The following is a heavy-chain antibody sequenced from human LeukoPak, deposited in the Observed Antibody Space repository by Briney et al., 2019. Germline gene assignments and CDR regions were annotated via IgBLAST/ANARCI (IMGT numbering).Heavy chain of an antibody. V-gene: IGHV1-69*06. CDR1: GGTFSSYA. CDR2: IIPIFGTA. J-gene: IGHJ6*04. Sequence: SVKVSCKASGGTFSSYAISWVRQAPGQGLEWMGGIIPIFGTANYAQKFQGRVTITADKSTSTAYMELGSLRSEDTAVYYCARELEDGRYYYGMDVWGKGTTVTVSS. D-gene: IGHD5-24*01. CDR3: ARELEDGRYYYGMDV.